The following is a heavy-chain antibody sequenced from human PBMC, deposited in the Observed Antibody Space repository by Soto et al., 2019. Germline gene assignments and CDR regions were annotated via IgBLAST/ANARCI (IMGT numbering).Heavy chain of an antibody. V-gene: IGHV4-34*01. CDR2: INESGST. Sequence: QVQLQQWGAGLLQPSETLSLICAVYGGSFSGYYWSWIRQPPGKGLEWIGEINESGSTNYNPSLKRRVTISVYKSKTQISLKLSSVTAADTAVYYSARDRDSFVRWFDPWGQGTLVTVSS. CDR1: GGSFSGYY. D-gene: IGHD3-22*01. CDR3: ARDRDSFVRWFDP. J-gene: IGHJ5*02.